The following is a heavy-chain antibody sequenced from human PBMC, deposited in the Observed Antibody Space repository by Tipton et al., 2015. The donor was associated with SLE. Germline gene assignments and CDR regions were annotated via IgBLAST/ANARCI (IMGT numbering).Heavy chain of an antibody. V-gene: IGHV4-39*07. D-gene: IGHD2-2*01. CDR2: IYYSGST. Sequence: TLSLTCTVSGGSISSSSYYWGWIRQPPGKGLEWIGSIYYSGSTYYNPSLKSRVTISVDTSKNQFSLKLSSVTSADTAVYYCARAVGYGSGTSCRSNGFGVWGQGTTVTVSS. J-gene: IGHJ6*02. CDR1: GGSISSSSYY. CDR3: ARAVGYGSGTSCRSNGFGV.